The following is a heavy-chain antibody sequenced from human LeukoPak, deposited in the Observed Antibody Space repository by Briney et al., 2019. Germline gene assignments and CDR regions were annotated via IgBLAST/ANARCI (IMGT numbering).Heavy chain of an antibody. J-gene: IGHJ4*02. D-gene: IGHD4-17*01. CDR2: ISSSSSYI. Sequence: KTGGSLRLSCAASGFTVSSYSRNWVRQAPGKGLEWVSSISSSSSYIYYADSVKGRFTISRDNAKNSLYLQMNSLRAEDTAVYYCARDDRGYGDPIDYWGQGTLLTVSS. V-gene: IGHV3-21*01. CDR3: ARDDRGYGDPIDY. CDR1: GFTVSSYS.